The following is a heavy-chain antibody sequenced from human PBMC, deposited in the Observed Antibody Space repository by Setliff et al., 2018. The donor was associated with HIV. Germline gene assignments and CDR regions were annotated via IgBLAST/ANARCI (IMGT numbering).Heavy chain of an antibody. CDR3: VKDIAASGPHYYGLDV. Sequence: GGSLRLSCAASGFNFDDYAIHWVRQAPGKGLEWVSSISWNSGNIGYADSVKGRFTISRDNAKNSLYLQMNSLRAEDTALYYCVKDIAASGPHYYGLDVWGQGTTVTVSS. D-gene: IGHD6-25*01. CDR2: ISWNSGNI. J-gene: IGHJ6*02. CDR1: GFNFDDYA. V-gene: IGHV3-9*01.